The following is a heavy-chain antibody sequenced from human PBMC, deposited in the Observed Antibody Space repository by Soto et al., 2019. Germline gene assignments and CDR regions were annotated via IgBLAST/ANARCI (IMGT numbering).Heavy chain of an antibody. CDR1: GGSISSSSYS. D-gene: IGHD3-10*01. CDR2: IYHSGNT. Sequence: QLQLQESGSGLVKPSQTLSLTCAVSGGSISSSSYSWSWIRQPPGKGLEWIGYIYHSGNTYYNPSLKSRVTISVDRSKNQVSLKVNSVTAADTAVYYCARACITMVRGVISWFDPWGQGTLVTVSS. V-gene: IGHV4-30-2*01. CDR3: ARACITMVRGVISWFDP. J-gene: IGHJ5*02.